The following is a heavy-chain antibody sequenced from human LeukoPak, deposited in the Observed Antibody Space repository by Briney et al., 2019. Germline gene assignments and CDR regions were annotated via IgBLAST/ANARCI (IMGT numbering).Heavy chain of an antibody. CDR1: GFTFSSYG. CDR3: APRVVGSAPFDY. CDR2: ISGSTGRT. Sequence: GGSLRLSCTASGFTFSSYGIHWVRQAPGKGLEWVSAISGSTGRTYYADSVKGRFTISRDNPKNTLYLQMNNLRAEDTAVYYCAPRVVGSAPFDYWGQGTLVTVSS. J-gene: IGHJ4*02. V-gene: IGHV3-23*01. D-gene: IGHD2-15*01.